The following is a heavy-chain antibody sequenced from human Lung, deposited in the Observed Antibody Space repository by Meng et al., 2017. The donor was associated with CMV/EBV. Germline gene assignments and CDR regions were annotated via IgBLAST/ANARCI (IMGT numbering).Heavy chain of an antibody. CDR1: GYTLTNYY. CDR3: ARDLGYSSSWYFQYYFDC. D-gene: IGHD6-13*01. Sequence: ASVKVSCKASGYTLTNYYINWVRQAPGQGLEWMGIINPSDNTTIYAQKFQGRVTMTRDTSTSTVYMELSSLRSDDTALYYCARDLGYSSSWYFQYYFDCWXQGTLVXVSS. V-gene: IGHV1-46*01. CDR2: INPSDNTT. J-gene: IGHJ4*02.